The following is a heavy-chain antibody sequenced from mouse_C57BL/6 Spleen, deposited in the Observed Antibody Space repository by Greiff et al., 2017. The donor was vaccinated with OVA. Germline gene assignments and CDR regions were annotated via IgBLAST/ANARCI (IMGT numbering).Heavy chain of an antibody. J-gene: IGHJ3*01. D-gene: IGHD3-2*02. Sequence: QVQLQQSGAELVKPGASVKLSCKASGYTFTSYWMHWVKQRPGQGLEWIGMIHPNSGSTNYNEKFKSKATLTVDKSSSTAYMQLSSLTSEDSAVYYCAADSSGYLFAYWGQGTLVTVSA. CDR3: AADSSGYLFAY. CDR2: IHPNSGST. CDR1: GYTFTSYW. V-gene: IGHV1-64*01.